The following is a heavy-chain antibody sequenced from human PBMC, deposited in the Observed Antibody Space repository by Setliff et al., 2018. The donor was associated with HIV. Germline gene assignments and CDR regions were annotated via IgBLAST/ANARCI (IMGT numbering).Heavy chain of an antibody. V-gene: IGHV1-69*05. CDR2: IIPIFGTA. D-gene: IGHD3-9*01. CDR1: GGTFSSYT. CDR3: ARVLEDDILTEYYFDY. J-gene: IGHJ4*02. Sequence: WASVKVSCKASGGTFSSYTINWVRQAPGQGLEWMGGIIPIFGTANYAQKFQGRVTITTDESTSTAYMELSSLRSEDTALHYCARVLEDDILTEYYFDYWGQGTLVTVSS.